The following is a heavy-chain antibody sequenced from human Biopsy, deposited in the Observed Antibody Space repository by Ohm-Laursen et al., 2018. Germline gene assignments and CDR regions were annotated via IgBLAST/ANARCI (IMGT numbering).Heavy chain of an antibody. Sequence: SSVKVSCKASGCTFTSYGISWVRQAPGQGLEWMGWINTYNGNTNYAQNLQGRVTMTTDTSTSTAYMELRSLRSDDTAVYYCARERGGYKRTDYWGQGTLVTVSS. CDR1: GCTFTSYG. CDR3: ARERGGYKRTDY. D-gene: IGHD5-24*01. V-gene: IGHV1-18*01. CDR2: INTYNGNT. J-gene: IGHJ4*02.